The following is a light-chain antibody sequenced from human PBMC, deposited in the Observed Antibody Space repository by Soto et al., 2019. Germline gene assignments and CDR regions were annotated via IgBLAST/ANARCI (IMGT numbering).Light chain of an antibody. CDR2: EVS. J-gene: IGLJ1*01. V-gene: IGLV2-14*01. CDR3: ISYTSDDVRYV. CDR1: NSDVGIYDF. Sequence: QCALTQPASVSGTPGQSITISCTGSNSDVGIYDFVSWYQHHPGRAPKLIVSEVSHRPSGVSNRFSGSQSGNTASLTISGLQSEDEADYYCISYTSDDVRYVFGTGTKVTVL.